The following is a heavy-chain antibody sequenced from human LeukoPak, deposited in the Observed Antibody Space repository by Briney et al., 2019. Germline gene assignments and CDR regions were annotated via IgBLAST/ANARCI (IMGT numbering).Heavy chain of an antibody. D-gene: IGHD1-1*01. CDR3: ARGPAWNDVFYYYGMDV. V-gene: IGHV3-30-3*01. Sequence: PGGSLRLSCAASGFTFSSYAMHWVRQAPGKGLEGVAVISYDGSNKYYADSVKGRFTISRDNSKNTLYLQMNSLRDEDTAVYYCARGPAWNDVFYYYGMDVWGQGTTVTVSS. J-gene: IGHJ6*02. CDR2: ISYDGSNK. CDR1: GFTFSSYA.